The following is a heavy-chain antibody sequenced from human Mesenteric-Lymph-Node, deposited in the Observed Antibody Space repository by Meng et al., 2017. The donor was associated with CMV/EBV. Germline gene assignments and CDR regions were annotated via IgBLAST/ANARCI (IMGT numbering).Heavy chain of an antibody. D-gene: IGHD6-13*01. Sequence: ESLKISCTVSGGSISSYYWSWIRQPAGKGLEWIGRIYTSGSTNYNPSLKSRVTMSVDTSKNQFSLKLSSVTAADTAVYCCAREDKSSRGMDVWGQGTTVTVSS. CDR1: GGSISSYY. CDR3: AREDKSSRGMDV. J-gene: IGHJ6*02. V-gene: IGHV4-4*07. CDR2: IYTSGST.